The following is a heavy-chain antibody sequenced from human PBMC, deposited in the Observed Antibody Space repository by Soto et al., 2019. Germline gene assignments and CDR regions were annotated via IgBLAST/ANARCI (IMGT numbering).Heavy chain of an antibody. J-gene: IGHJ4*02. D-gene: IGHD3-22*01. Sequence: SVKVSCKASGDTFSTYAISWVRQAPGQGLEWLGGIIPILGTPSYAQRFQGRVTITADKSTSTAYMELSSLRSEDTAVYYCARERSRYDRSGYYRPDYWGQGTLVTVSS. CDR1: GDTFSTYA. V-gene: IGHV1-69*10. CDR2: IIPILGTP. CDR3: ARERSRYDRSGYYRPDY.